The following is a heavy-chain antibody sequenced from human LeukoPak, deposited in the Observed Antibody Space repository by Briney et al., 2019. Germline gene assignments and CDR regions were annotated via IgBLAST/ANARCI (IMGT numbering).Heavy chain of an antibody. D-gene: IGHD5-12*01. CDR1: GFTFSDYY. CDR3: AKDDVDIVATIPHY. V-gene: IGHV3-11*01. J-gene: IGHJ4*02. CDR2: ITSNGKSV. Sequence: GGSLRLSCAASGFTFSDYYMGWLRQAPGKGLEWVSYITSNGKSVYYAASVKGRFTISRDNSKNTLYLQMNSLRAEDTAVYYCAKDDVDIVATIPHYWGQGTLVTVSS.